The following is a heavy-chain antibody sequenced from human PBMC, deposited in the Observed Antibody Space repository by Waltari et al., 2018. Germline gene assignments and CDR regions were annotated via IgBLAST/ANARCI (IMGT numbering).Heavy chain of an antibody. CDR1: GGSISSSSYY. J-gene: IGHJ3*02. D-gene: IGHD2-21*01. Sequence: QLQLQESGPGLVKPSETLSLTCTVSGGSISSSSYYWGWIRQPPGKGLEGIGSIYYSGSTYYNPSLKSRVTISVDTSKNQFSLKLSSVTAADTAVYYCARGGDLDAFDIWGQGTMVTVSS. CDR2: IYYSGST. CDR3: ARGGDLDAFDI. V-gene: IGHV4-39*07.